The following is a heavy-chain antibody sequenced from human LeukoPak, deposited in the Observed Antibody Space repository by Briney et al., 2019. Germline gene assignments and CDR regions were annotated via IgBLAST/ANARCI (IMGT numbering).Heavy chain of an antibody. V-gene: IGHV3-33*01. J-gene: IGHJ4*02. CDR3: AREFPPVVKYRFDY. CDR2: IWYDGSNR. CDR1: GFTLSSFG. Sequence: PGGSLRLSCAASGFTLSSFGMHWVRQAPGKGLEWVAVIWYDGSNRYYADSVKGRFTISRDNSKSTLYLQMSSLSAEDTAVYYCAREFPPVVKYRFDYWGQGTLVTVSS. D-gene: IGHD3-22*01.